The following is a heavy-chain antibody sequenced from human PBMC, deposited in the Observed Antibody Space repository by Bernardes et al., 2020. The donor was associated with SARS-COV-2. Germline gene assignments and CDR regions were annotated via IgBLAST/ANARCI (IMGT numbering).Heavy chain of an antibody. CDR3: ASGTYDFWSGYYLQYFQH. D-gene: IGHD3-3*01. V-gene: IGHV4-39*01. CDR1: GGSISSSSYY. J-gene: IGHJ1*01. Sequence: ETLSLTCTVSGGSISSSSYYWGWIRQPPGKGLEWIGSIYYSGSTYYNPSLKSRVTISVDTSKNQFSLKLSSVTAADTAVYYCASGTYDFWSGYYLQYFQHWGQGTLVTVSS. CDR2: IYYSGST.